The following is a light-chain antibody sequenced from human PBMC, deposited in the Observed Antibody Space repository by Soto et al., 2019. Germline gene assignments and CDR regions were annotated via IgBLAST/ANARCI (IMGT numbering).Light chain of an antibody. CDR3: QKYNSAPYT. V-gene: IGKV1-27*01. J-gene: IGKJ2*01. CDR2: TAS. CDR1: EDMSNF. Sequence: DIQMTQSPSYLSASVGDRVTITCRASEDMSNFLAWYQQKPGKVPKLLIYTASTLQSGVPSRFSGSGSGTDFTLTISSLQSEDVATYFCQKYNSAPYTFGQGTKLEIK.